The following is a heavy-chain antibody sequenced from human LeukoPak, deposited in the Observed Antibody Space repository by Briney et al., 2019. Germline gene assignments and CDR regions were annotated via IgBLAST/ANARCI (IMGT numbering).Heavy chain of an antibody. D-gene: IGHD2-2*01. CDR1: GYTFTGYY. CDR2: INPNSGGT. J-gene: IGHJ4*02. Sequence: ASVKVSCKASGYTFTGYYMHWVRQAPGQGLEWMGWINPNSGGTNYAQKFQGWVTMTRDTSISTAYMELSRLRSDDTAVYYCARGCFRGYCSSTSSSPLDYWGQGTLVTVSS. V-gene: IGHV1-2*04. CDR3: ARGCFRGYCSSTSSSPLDY.